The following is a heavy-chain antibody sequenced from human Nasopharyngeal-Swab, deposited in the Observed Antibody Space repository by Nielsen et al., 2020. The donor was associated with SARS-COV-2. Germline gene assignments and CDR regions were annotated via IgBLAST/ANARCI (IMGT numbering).Heavy chain of an antibody. D-gene: IGHD3-10*01. Sequence: GESLKISCAASGFTVSSNHMNWVRQAPGEGLECVANIEPDGSGKQYVDSVKGRFTISRDNAKNSLFLQMNSLRVEDTAVYYCARDYASGAYASSPWGQGTLVTVSS. V-gene: IGHV3-7*04. J-gene: IGHJ5*02. CDR1: GFTVSSNH. CDR2: IEPDGSGK. CDR3: ARDYASGAYASSP.